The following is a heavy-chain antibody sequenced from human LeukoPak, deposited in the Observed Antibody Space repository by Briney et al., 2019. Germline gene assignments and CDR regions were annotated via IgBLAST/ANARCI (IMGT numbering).Heavy chain of an antibody. CDR3: ARDGILTGFGYYYYGMDV. CDR1: GFTFSTHA. J-gene: IGHJ6*02. D-gene: IGHD3-9*01. V-gene: IGHV3-23*01. CDR2: ISGSGGNR. Sequence: GGSLRLSCAASGFTFSTHAMNWVRQAPGKGLEWVSLISGSGGNRHYADSVKGRFTISRDNSKNTLYLQITSLRAEDTAVYYCARDGILTGFGYYYYGMDVWGQGTTVTVSS.